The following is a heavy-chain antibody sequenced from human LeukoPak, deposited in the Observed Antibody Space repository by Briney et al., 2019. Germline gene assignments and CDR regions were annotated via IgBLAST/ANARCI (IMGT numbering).Heavy chain of an antibody. Sequence: SETLSLTCTVSGASISNYYWTWIRQPPGKGLEWIGYIYSSGSTNYNPSLKSRVTMSVDTSKNQFSLNLSPVTPADTAVYYCARSGRAAGRRDYWGQGTLVTVSS. CDR2: IYSSGST. CDR3: ARSGRAAGRRDY. D-gene: IGHD6-13*01. V-gene: IGHV4-59*01. J-gene: IGHJ4*02. CDR1: GASISNYY.